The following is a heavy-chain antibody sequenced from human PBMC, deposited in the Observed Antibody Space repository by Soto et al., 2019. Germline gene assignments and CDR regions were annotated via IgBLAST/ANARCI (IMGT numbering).Heavy chain of an antibody. D-gene: IGHD2-2*02. CDR1: GFTFSSYG. Sequence: GGSLRLSCAASGFTFSSYGMHWVRQAPGKGLEWVAVISYDGSNKYYADSVKGRFTISRDNSKNTLYLQMNSPRAEDTAVYYCAKDKYQLLYQRYNWFDPWGQGTLVTVSS. J-gene: IGHJ5*02. CDR2: ISYDGSNK. V-gene: IGHV3-30*18. CDR3: AKDKYQLLYQRYNWFDP.